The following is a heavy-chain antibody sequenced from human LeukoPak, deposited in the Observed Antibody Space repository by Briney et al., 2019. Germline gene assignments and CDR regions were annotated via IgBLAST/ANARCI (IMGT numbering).Heavy chain of an antibody. Sequence: PGGSLRLSCAASGFTLSSYAMSWVRQAPGKGLEWVSSIRASGGSTNYADSVMGRFTISRDNSKNTVYLQMNSLRAEDTAVYYCAKVMKGSERLTMVRGVIIKTAGLYYMDVWGKGTTVTVSS. CDR1: GFTLSSYA. D-gene: IGHD3-10*01. J-gene: IGHJ6*03. V-gene: IGHV3-23*01. CDR3: AKVMKGSERLTMVRGVIIKTAGLYYMDV. CDR2: IRASGGST.